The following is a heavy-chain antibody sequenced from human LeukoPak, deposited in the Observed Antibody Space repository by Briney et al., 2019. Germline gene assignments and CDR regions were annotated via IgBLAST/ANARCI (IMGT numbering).Heavy chain of an antibody. CDR2: ISYDGSDK. J-gene: IGHJ4*02. D-gene: IGHD1-26*01. Sequence: QSGGSLRLSCAASGFTFSSYDMHWVRQAPGKGLEWVAVISYDGSDKYYVDSVKGRFTISRDNSKNTLYLQMNSLKAEDAAVYYCARVLSGSYDNYFDYWGQGTLVTVSS. CDR1: GFTFSSYD. CDR3: ARVLSGSYDNYFDY. V-gene: IGHV3-30*03.